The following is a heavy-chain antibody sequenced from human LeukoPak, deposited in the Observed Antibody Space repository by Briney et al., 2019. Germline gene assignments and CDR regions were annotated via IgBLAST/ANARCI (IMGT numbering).Heavy chain of an antibody. J-gene: IGHJ4*02. Sequence: GGSLRLSCAASGFTFSSYSMSWVRQAPGKGLEWVSSISSSSSYIYYADSVKGRFTISRDNAKNSLYLQMNSQRAEDTAVYYCARDLELLWFGELLLGTFDYWGQGTLVTVSS. V-gene: IGHV3-21*01. CDR2: ISSSSSYI. CDR3: ARDLELLWFGELLLGTFDY. CDR1: GFTFSSYS. D-gene: IGHD3-10*01.